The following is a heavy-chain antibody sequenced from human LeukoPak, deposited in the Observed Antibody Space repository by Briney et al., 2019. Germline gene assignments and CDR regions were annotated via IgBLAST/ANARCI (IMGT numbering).Heavy chain of an antibody. CDR2: IRYDGNDK. Sequence: PGGSLRLSCAASGFTFRGYGMHWVRQAPGKGLEWVAFIRYDGNDKQYADSVKGRFTIYRANSKNTLYLKMNSLRTEDTAVYYCAKDERVILTNMDVWGKGTTVTISS. V-gene: IGHV3-30*02. D-gene: IGHD2-21*01. CDR1: GFTFRGYG. J-gene: IGHJ6*03. CDR3: AKDERVILTNMDV.